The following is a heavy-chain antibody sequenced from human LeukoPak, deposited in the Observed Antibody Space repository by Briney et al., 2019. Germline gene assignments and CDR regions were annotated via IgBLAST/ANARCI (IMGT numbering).Heavy chain of an antibody. CDR2: INPNSGAT. Sequence: GASVKVSCKASGYTFTGHYMHWVRQAPGQGLEWMGWINPNSGATKSAQKFQGRVTMTRDTSITTAYMELSRLRSDDTAVYYCARGPPVVVVPAATVVWFDPWGQGTLVTVSS. CDR1: GYTFTGHY. CDR3: ARGPPVVVVPAATVVWFDP. J-gene: IGHJ5*02. V-gene: IGHV1-2*02. D-gene: IGHD2-2*01.